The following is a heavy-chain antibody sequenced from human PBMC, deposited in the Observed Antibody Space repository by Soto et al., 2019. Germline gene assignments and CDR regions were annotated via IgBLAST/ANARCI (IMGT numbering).Heavy chain of an antibody. CDR3: AKEVTYCTNGVCYPYYYGMDV. Sequence: PVGSLRLSCAASGFTFSSYAMSWVRQAPGKGPEWVSAISGSGGSTYYADSVKGRFTISRDNSKNTLYLQMNSLRAEDTAVYYCAKEVTYCTNGVCYPYYYGMDVWGQGTTVTVSS. D-gene: IGHD2-8*01. CDR1: GFTFSSYA. CDR2: ISGSGGST. V-gene: IGHV3-23*01. J-gene: IGHJ6*02.